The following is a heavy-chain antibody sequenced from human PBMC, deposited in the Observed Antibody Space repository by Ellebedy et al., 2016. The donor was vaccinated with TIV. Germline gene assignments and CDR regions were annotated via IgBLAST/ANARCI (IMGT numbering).Heavy chain of an antibody. D-gene: IGHD6-19*01. J-gene: IGHJ4*02. CDR2: INRDGSSA. CDR3: ARGGRDQWLIDY. CDR1: EFTFSNHW. Sequence: PGGSLRLSCAASEFTFSNHWMHWVRQAPGKGLVWVSRINRDGSSANYADSVKGRFSISRDNSKNTLYVQMNSLRAEDTAVYYCARGGRDQWLIDYWGQGTLVTVSS. V-gene: IGHV3-74*01.